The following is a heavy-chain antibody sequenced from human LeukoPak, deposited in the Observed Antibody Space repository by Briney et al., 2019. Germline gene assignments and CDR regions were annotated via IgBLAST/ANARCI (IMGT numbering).Heavy chain of an antibody. CDR1: GFTFSDYY. D-gene: IGHD3-22*01. CDR3: ARGGRDYDSSGYYDY. J-gene: IGHJ4*02. CDR2: ISSGGSTI. Sequence: GGSLRLSCAASGFTFSDYYMSWIRQAPGKGLEWVSSISSGGSTIYYADSVKGRFTISRDNAKNSLYLQMNSLRAEDTAVYYCARGGRDYDSSGYYDYWGQGTLVTVSS. V-gene: IGHV3-11*04.